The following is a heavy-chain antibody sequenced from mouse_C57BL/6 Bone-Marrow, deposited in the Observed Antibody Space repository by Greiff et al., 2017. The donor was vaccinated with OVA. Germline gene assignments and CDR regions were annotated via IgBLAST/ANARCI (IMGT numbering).Heavy chain of an antibody. CDR2: INPGSGGT. CDR3: ASFGGIWPDYDSYWYFDV. D-gene: IGHD2-4*01. Sequence: VQLQQSGAELVRPGTSVKVSCKASGYAFTNYLIEWVKQRPGQGLEWIGVINPGSGGTNYNEKFKGKATLTADKSSSTAYMQLSSLTSEDSAVYFCASFGGIWPDYDSYWYFDVWGTGTTVTVSS. V-gene: IGHV1-54*01. CDR1: GYAFTNYL. J-gene: IGHJ1*03.